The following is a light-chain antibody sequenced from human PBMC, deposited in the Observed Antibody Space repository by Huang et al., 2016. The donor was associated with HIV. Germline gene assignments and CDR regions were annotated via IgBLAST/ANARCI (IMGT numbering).Light chain of an antibody. CDR1: QSVSSN. V-gene: IGKV3D-15*01. Sequence: EIVLTQSPATLSASPGERVTLACRASQSVSSNLAWLQQKPGQAPWLLIYGASSRATCIPVRFSGSGSGTEFTLTISSLQSEDFAFYYCQQYNDWPPDPTFGQGTKLDTK. CDR3: QQYNDWPPDPT. CDR2: GAS. J-gene: IGKJ2*01.